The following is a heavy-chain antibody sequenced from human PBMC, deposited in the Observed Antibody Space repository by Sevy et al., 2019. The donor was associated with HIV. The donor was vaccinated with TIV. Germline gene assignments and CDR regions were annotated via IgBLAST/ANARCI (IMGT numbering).Heavy chain of an antibody. V-gene: IGHV3-7*01. CDR1: GFTFSSYW. Sequence: AGSLRLSCAASGFTFSSYWMNWVRQAPGKGLEWVANIKQDGSEKYYVDSVKGRFTISRDNAKNSMHLQMNSLRAEDTAVYYCARALAAAASYWGQGTLVTVSS. CDR2: IKQDGSEK. D-gene: IGHD6-25*01. J-gene: IGHJ4*02. CDR3: ARALAAAASY.